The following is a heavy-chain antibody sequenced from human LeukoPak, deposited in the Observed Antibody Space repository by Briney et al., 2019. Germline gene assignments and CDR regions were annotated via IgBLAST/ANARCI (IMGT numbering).Heavy chain of an antibody. V-gene: IGHV4-59*01. CDR1: GGSIGSYY. D-gene: IGHD4-17*01. CDR3: ARALRVTTGSNWFDP. J-gene: IGHJ5*02. Sequence: SETLSLTCTVSGGSIGSYYWSWIRQPPGKGLEWIGYIYYSGSTNYNPSLKSRVTISVDTSKNQFSLKLSSVTAADTAVYYCARALRVTTGSNWFDPWGQGTLVTVSS. CDR2: IYYSGST.